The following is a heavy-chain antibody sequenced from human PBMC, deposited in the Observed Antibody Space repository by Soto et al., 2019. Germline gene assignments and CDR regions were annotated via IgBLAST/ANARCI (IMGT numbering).Heavy chain of an antibody. D-gene: IGHD3-10*01. CDR1: GFTFSSYA. CDR3: AKDSDPYYYGSGTIEAAY. V-gene: IGHV3-23*01. Sequence: TGGSLRLSCAASGFTFSSYAMSWVRQAPGKGLEWVSAISGSGGSTYYADSVKGRFTISRDNSKNTLYLQMNSLRAEDTAVYYCAKDSDPYYYGSGTIEAAYWGQGTLVTVSS. CDR2: ISGSGGST. J-gene: IGHJ4*02.